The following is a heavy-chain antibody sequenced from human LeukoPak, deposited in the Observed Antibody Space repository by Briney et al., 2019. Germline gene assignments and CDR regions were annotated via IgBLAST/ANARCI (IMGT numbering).Heavy chain of an antibody. CDR1: GFTFSNFG. CDR2: IRNDGGNK. D-gene: IGHD2-21*02. CDR3: AKDYFPGDHGPEDY. J-gene: IGHJ4*02. Sequence: PGGSLRLSCAASGFTFSNFGMHWVRQSPGKGREWVAFIRNDGGNKHYADSVKGRFTISRDNSKNTVYLQMNGLRSEDTSMYYCAKDYFPGDHGPEDYWGQGTLVTVSS. V-gene: IGHV3-30*02.